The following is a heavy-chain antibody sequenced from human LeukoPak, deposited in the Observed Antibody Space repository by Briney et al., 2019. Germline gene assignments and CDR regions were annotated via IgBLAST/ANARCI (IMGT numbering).Heavy chain of an antibody. Sequence: SETPSLTCTVSGGSISSSSYYWGWIRQPPGKGLEWIGSIYYSGSTYYNPSLKSRVTISVDTSKNQFSLKLSSVTAADTAVYYCASFYDGYGYYYYYMDVWGKGTTVTVSS. D-gene: IGHD3-3*01. V-gene: IGHV4-39*01. J-gene: IGHJ6*03. CDR2: IYYSGST. CDR3: ASFYDGYGYYYYYMDV. CDR1: GGSISSSSYY.